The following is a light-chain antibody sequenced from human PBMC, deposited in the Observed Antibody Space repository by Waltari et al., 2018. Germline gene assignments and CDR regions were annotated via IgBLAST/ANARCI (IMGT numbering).Light chain of an antibody. CDR3: QQYNNWPPWT. CDR2: GAS. CDR1: QTISSN. V-gene: IGKV3-15*01. Sequence: ETVMTQSPATLSVSPGERANLSCRTSQTISSNLAWYQQKPGQAPRLLIYGASIRATGIPARFSGSGFGTEFTLTISSLQSEDFAVYYCQQYNNWPPWTFGQGTKVEIK. J-gene: IGKJ1*01.